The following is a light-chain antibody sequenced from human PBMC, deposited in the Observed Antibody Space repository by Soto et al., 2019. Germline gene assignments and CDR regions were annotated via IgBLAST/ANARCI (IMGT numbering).Light chain of an antibody. Sequence: QSALTQPASVSGSPGQSITISCTGTSSDVGNYNLVSWYQQVPGNAPKLIIYEVIQRPSGVSNRFSGSKSGNTASLTISGLQAEDEGDYYCCSYAGSNALFGGGTKVTVL. J-gene: IGLJ2*01. V-gene: IGLV2-23*02. CDR1: SSDVGNYNL. CDR3: CSYAGSNAL. CDR2: EVI.